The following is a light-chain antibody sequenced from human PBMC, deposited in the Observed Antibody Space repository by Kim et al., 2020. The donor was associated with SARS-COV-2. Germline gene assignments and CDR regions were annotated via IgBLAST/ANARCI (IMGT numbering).Light chain of an antibody. CDR3: QAWDSSTVV. V-gene: IGLV3-1*01. CDR1: KLGEKY. CDR2: QDN. Sequence: SYELTQPPSLSVSPGQTATITCSAEKLGEKYASWYQQRPGQSPILFIFQDNKRPSGIPERFSGSNSGTTATLTISGTQTMDEADYYCQAWDSSTVVFGGG. J-gene: IGLJ2*01.